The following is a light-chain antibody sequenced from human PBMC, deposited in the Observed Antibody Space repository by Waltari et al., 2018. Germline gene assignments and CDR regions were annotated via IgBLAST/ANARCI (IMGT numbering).Light chain of an antibody. V-gene: IGLV1-40*01. Sequence: QSVLTQPPSVSGAPGQRVTISCTGSSSNIGAGYEVPWYQQLPGTVPKLLIYGNSNRPSGVPDRVSGSKSGTSASLAITGLQAEDEADYYCQSYDSSLSVVFGGGTKLTVL. CDR1: SSNIGAGYE. CDR3: QSYDSSLSVV. J-gene: IGLJ2*01. CDR2: GNS.